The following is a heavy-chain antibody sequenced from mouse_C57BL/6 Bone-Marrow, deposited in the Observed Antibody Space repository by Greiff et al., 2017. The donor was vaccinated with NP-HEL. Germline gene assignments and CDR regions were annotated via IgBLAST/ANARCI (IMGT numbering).Heavy chain of an antibody. D-gene: IGHD3-2*02. CDR1: GYTFTDYY. Sequence: VQLQQSGPVLVKPGASVKMSCKASGYTFTDYYMNWVKQSHGKSLEWIGVINPYNGGTSYNQKFKGKATLTVDKSSSTAYMELNSLTSEDSAVYYCARETAQATGYFDVWGTGTTVTVSS. J-gene: IGHJ1*03. V-gene: IGHV1-19*01. CDR3: ARETAQATGYFDV. CDR2: INPYNGGT.